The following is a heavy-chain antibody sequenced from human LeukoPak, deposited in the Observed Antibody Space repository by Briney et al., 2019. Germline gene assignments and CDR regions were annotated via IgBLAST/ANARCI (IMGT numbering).Heavy chain of an antibody. D-gene: IGHD1-26*01. V-gene: IGHV4-59*01. CDR1: GGSISNYY. J-gene: IGHJ5*02. CDR2: IYYSGGT. CDR3: ARDPSGSFFNWFDP. Sequence: SETLSLTCTVSGGSISNYYWSWFRQPPGKGLEWIGYIYYSGGTNYNPSLKSLVTISVDTSKNQFSLKLRSVTAADTAVYYCARDPSGSFFNWFDPWGQGTLVTVSS.